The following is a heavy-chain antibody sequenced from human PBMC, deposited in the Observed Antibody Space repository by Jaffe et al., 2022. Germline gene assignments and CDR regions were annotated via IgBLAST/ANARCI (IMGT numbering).Heavy chain of an antibody. CDR2: IRSKAYGGTT. CDR3: TTGYSSSWYYFDY. D-gene: IGHD6-13*01. J-gene: IGHJ4*02. Sequence: EVQLVESGGGLVQPGRSLRLSCTASGFTFGDYAMSWFRQAPGKGLEWVGFIRSKAYGGTTEYAASVKGRFTISRDDSKSIAYLQMNSLKTEDTAVYYCTTGYSSSWYYFDYWGQGTLVTVSS. CDR1: GFTFGDYA. V-gene: IGHV3-49*03.